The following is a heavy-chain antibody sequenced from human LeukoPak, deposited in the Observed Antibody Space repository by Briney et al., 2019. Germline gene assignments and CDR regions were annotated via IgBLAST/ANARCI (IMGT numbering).Heavy chain of an antibody. CDR3: ARDWVAAAGPYYYYYGMDV. CDR2: INPNSGGT. V-gene: IGHV1-2*04. J-gene: IGHJ6*02. D-gene: IGHD6-13*01. CDR1: GYTFTGYY. Sequence: ASVKVSCKAYGYTFTGYYMHWVRQAPGQGLEWMGWINPNSGGTNYAQKFQGWVTMTRDTSISTAYMELSRLRSDDTAVYYCARDWVAAAGPYYYYYGMDVWGQGTTVTVSS.